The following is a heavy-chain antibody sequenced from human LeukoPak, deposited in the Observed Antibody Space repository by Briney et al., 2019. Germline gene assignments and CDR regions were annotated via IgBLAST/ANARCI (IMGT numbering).Heavy chain of an antibody. CDR3: AKVDGSGSSP. CDR1: GFTFSSYA. CDR2: ISNDGRNK. D-gene: IGHD3-10*01. V-gene: IGHV3-30*18. J-gene: IGHJ5*02. Sequence: GSLRLSCAASGFTFSSYAMSWVRQAPGKGLEWVAAISNDGRNKYYADSVKGRFTISRDNSKNTLYLQMNSLRAEDTAVYYCAKVDGSGSSPWGQGTLVTVSS.